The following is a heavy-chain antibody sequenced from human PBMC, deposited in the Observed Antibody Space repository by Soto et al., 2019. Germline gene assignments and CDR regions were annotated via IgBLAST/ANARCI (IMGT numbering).Heavy chain of an antibody. CDR3: SYDTFGDKDF. CDR2: ISGSASST. V-gene: IGHV3-23*01. D-gene: IGHD3-9*01. J-gene: IGHJ4*02. CDR1: GFTFSTYA. Sequence: QPGGSLRLSCAASGFTFSTYAMSWVRQAPGKGLQWVSTISGSASSTYYADSVKGRFAISRDNSKHTLYLQMNSLGVEDTALYYCSYDTFGDKDFWGQGTPVTVSS.